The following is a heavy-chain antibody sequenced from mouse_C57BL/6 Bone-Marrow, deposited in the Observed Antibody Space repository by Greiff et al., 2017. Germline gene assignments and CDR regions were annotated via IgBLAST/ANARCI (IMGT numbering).Heavy chain of an antibody. CDR2: IWWDDDK. V-gene: IGHV8-8*01. Sequence: QVTLTASGPGILQPSQTLSLTCSFSGFSLSTFGMGVGWIRQPSGKGLEWLAHIWWDDDKYYNPAQKSRLTISKNTSQNQVFLTIANVDTADTAPDYGARIDRVTTGRFAYWGQGTLVTVSA. D-gene: IGHD2-2*01. J-gene: IGHJ3*01. CDR1: GFSLSTFGMG. CDR3: ARIDRVTTGRFAY.